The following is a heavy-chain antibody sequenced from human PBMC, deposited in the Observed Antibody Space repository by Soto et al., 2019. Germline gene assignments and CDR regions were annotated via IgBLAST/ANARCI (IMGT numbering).Heavy chain of an antibody. J-gene: IGHJ4*02. D-gene: IGHD5-12*01. Sequence: EVQLLESGGDLIQPGGSLRVSCAASGFTFSSYGMTWVRQAPGKGLEWVSAIDIRGGIYYADTVKGRFTISRDNSKDTVNLQMNSLRAEDTAMYYCARERGYGAYGNHDFDYWGQGTLVTVSS. V-gene: IGHV3-23*05. CDR3: ARERGYGAYGNHDFDY. CDR2: IDIRGGI. CDR1: GFTFSSYG.